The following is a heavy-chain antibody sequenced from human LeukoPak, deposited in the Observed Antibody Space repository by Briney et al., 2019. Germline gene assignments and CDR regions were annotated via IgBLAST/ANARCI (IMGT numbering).Heavy chain of an antibody. CDR1: GFIVNSYA. CDR3: ARDRAEGKTWVEFDP. J-gene: IGHJ5*02. V-gene: IGHV3-66*02. Sequence: GGSLRLSCAASGFIVNSYAMSWVRQAPGKGLAWVSLIYSDDVTQYADSVKGRFTISRDNSKNTLYLQMNSLRDEDAAVYFCARDRAEGKTWVEFDPWGQGTLATVSS. CDR2: IYSDDVT.